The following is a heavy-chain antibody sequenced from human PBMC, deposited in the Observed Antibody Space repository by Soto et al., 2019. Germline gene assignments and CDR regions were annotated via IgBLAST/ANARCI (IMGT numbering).Heavy chain of an antibody. CDR2: IIPILGIA. Sequence: QVQLVQSGAEVKKPGYSVKVSCKASGGTFSSYTISWVRQAPGQGLEWMGRIIPILGIANYAKKCQARVTITADKSTSTAYTELSSLRSEDTAVYYCARDPTDHTYGDYPFDYWGQGTLVTVSS. J-gene: IGHJ4*02. CDR1: GGTFSSYT. D-gene: IGHD4-17*01. CDR3: ARDPTDHTYGDYPFDY. V-gene: IGHV1-69*08.